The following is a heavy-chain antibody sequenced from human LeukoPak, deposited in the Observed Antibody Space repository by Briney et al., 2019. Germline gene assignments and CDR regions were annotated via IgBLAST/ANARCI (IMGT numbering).Heavy chain of an antibody. CDR2: ISWNSGSI. D-gene: IGHD2-2*01. CDR1: GFTFDDYA. Sequence: GGSLRLSCAASGFTFDDYAMHWVRQAPGKGLEWVSGISWNSGSIGYADSVKGRFTISRDNAKNSLYLQMNSLRAEDTALYYCAKDSSSTTRGGLSYYYGIDVWGQGTTVTVSS. J-gene: IGHJ6*02. V-gene: IGHV3-9*01. CDR3: AKDSSSTTRGGLSYYYGIDV.